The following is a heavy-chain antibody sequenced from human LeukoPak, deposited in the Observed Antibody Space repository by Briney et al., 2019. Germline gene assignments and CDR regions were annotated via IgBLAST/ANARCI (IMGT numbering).Heavy chain of an antibody. Sequence: GGSLRLSCEVSGFTFSSYWMSWVRQAPGKGLEWVANINQDGSEKHYVDSVKGRFTISRDNAKNSLYLQMNSLRAEDTAVYYCARGDQLRYFDWLFTPVDYWGQGTLVTVSS. CDR2: INQDGSEK. CDR3: ARGDQLRYFDWLFTPVDY. V-gene: IGHV3-7*01. CDR1: GFTFSSYW. D-gene: IGHD3-9*01. J-gene: IGHJ4*02.